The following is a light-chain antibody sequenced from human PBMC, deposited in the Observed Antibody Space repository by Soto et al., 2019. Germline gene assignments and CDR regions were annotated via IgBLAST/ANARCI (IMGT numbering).Light chain of an antibody. V-gene: IGLV1-40*01. Sequence: QSVLTQPPSVSGAPGQWVSISCTGSSTNIGAGYCVHWYQHRPGTAPKLLIVGNTIRPSGVTDRFSAATSGTSASLAITGLQAEEEGDYYCQSYDSTLSARYVFGTGTKVTVL. CDR2: GNT. CDR3: QSYDSTLSARYV. CDR1: STNIGAGYC. J-gene: IGLJ1*01.